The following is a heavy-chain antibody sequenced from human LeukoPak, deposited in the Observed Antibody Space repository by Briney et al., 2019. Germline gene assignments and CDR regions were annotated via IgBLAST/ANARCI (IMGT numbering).Heavy chain of an antibody. Sequence: GGSLRLSCAASGFTFSSYSMNWVRQAPGKGLEWVSSISSSSYIYYADSVKGRFTISRDNAKNTLYLQMNSLRAEDTAVYYCAKLRMTKDFDYWGQGTLVTVSS. CDR3: AKLRMTKDFDY. J-gene: IGHJ4*02. D-gene: IGHD1-7*01. CDR1: GFTFSSYS. CDR2: ISSSSYI. V-gene: IGHV3-21*01.